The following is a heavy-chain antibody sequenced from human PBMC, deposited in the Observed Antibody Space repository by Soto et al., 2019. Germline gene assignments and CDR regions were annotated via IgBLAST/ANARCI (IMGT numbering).Heavy chain of an antibody. V-gene: IGHV3-23*01. Sequence: DVQLLDSGGGLVQPGGSLRLSCAASGFIFSNYVMSWVRQTPGKGLEWVSGISGRGDNTYYADSVKGRFTVSRDNSKNKLYLQMDSLRAEDTAVYYCAKTPLRVGPIDYWGQGTLVTVSS. J-gene: IGHJ4*02. CDR1: GFIFSNYV. D-gene: IGHD2-15*01. CDR2: ISGRGDNT. CDR3: AKTPLRVGPIDY.